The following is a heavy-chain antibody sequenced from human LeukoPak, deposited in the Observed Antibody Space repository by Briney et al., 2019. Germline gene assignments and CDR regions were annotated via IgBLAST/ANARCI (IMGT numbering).Heavy chain of an antibody. D-gene: IGHD5-18*01. CDR1: GFTFSSYG. CDR2: IRYDGSNK. Sequence: GGSLRLSCAASGFTFSSYGMHWVRQAPGKGLEWVAFIRYDGSNKYYADSVKGRFTISRGNSKNTLYLQMNSLRAEDTAVYYCAKDRGYSYGPLDYWGQGTLVTVSS. CDR3: AKDRGYSYGPLDY. J-gene: IGHJ4*02. V-gene: IGHV3-30*02.